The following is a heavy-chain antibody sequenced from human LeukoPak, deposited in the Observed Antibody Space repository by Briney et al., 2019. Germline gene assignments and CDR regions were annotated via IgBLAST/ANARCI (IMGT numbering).Heavy chain of an antibody. V-gene: IGHV4-39*01. CDR2: IYYSGNT. J-gene: IGHJ4*02. Sequence: SETLSLTCTVSGGSISSSTYYWGWIRQPPGKGLEWIGSIYYSGNTYYNPSLKSRLTISVDTSENQFSLKLSSVTAADTALYYCARRSYYAGRGYYFDSWGQGTLVTVSS. D-gene: IGHD3-22*01. CDR1: GGSISSSTYY. CDR3: ARRSYYAGRGYYFDS.